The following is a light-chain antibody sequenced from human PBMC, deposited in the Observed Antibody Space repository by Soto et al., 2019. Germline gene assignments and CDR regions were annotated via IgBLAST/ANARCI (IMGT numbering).Light chain of an antibody. J-gene: IGKJ1*01. CDR3: HQDINLPWT. CDR2: GTS. Sequence: DIVLTQSPATLSLSPGERATLSCRASQTVSRMYLSWFQQKPGQAPRLLIYGTSTRATGIPVRFTGSGAGTDFTLTISSLQPEDFAVYFCHQDINLPWTFGQGTKVDI. CDR1: QTVSRMY. V-gene: IGKV3D-7*01.